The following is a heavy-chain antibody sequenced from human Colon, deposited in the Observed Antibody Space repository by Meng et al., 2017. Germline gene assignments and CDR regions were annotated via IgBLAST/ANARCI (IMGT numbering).Heavy chain of an antibody. Sequence: VHVQEAGPGLVRPSGTSSLTWHVSGGSINSSDWWSWVRQPPGKGLEWIAEIFHSGSTNYKSSLKSRATISVDRSKNQFSLKLNSVTAADTAVYYCAAIFGLGPGYWGQGTLVTVSS. D-gene: IGHD3-3*01. CDR3: AAIFGLGPGY. V-gene: IGHV4-4*02. CDR2: IFHSGST. J-gene: IGHJ4*02. CDR1: GGSINSSDW.